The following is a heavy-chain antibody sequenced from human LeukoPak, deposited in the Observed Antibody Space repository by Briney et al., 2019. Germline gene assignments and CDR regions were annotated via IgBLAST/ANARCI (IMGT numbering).Heavy chain of an antibody. J-gene: IGHJ2*01. Sequence: GKPLKISCKGSEYSFTSHWIGWVRQIPGKGLEWMGVIYPGDSDTRYSPSFQGQVTISADKSISTAYLQWNGLKASDTAMYYCARDIQRYCSGGSCYSNWYFDLWGRGTLVTVSS. CDR2: IYPGDSDT. D-gene: IGHD2-15*01. CDR1: EYSFTSHW. CDR3: ARDIQRYCSGGSCYSNWYFDL. V-gene: IGHV5-51*01.